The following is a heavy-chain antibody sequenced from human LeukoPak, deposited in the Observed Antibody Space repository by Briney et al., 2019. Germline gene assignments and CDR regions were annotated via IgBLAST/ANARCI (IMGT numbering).Heavy chain of an antibody. Sequence: GASVKVSCKASGYTFTRYYLHWVRQAPGQGLEWMGIINPSGGRTNNAQQFQGRVTMTRDTSTSTVYMQLSSLRSEDTAVYYCARDLVIAAAPYGMDVWGQGTTVTVSS. CDR3: ARDLVIAAAPYGMDV. D-gene: IGHD6-13*01. V-gene: IGHV1-46*01. J-gene: IGHJ6*02. CDR2: INPSGGRT. CDR1: GYTFTRYY.